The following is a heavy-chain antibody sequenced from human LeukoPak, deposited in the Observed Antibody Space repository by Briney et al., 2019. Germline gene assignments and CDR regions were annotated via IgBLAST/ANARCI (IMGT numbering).Heavy chain of an antibody. V-gene: IGHV3-64*01. CDR2: ISSNGGST. CDR3: ARGTSMVRGANEDY. J-gene: IGHJ4*02. Sequence: GGSLRLSCAASGFTFSRYAMHWVRQAPGKGLEYVSAISSNGGSTYYATSVKGRFTISRDNSKNTLYLQMNSLRAEDTAVYYCARGTSMVRGANEDYWGQGTLVTVSS. D-gene: IGHD3-10*01. CDR1: GFTFSRYA.